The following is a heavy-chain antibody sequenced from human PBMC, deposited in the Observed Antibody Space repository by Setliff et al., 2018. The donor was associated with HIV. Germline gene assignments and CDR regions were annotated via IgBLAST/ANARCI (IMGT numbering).Heavy chain of an antibody. Sequence: PSETLSLTCSVSGGSIRTHYWSWIRKSPGKGLEYIGYFFSARGTTNYSPSFKSRVTISADKSKNQFSLRLNSVTAADTAVYYCARDLLDGTTVGVVVVTGPSWFDSWGQGTLVTVPS. D-gene: IGHD2-15*01. CDR3: ARDLLDGTTVGVVVVTGPSWFDS. V-gene: IGHV4-4*08. CDR2: FFSARGTT. CDR1: GGSIRTHY. J-gene: IGHJ5*01.